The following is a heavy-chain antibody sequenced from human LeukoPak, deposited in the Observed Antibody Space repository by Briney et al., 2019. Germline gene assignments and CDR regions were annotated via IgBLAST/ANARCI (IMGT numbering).Heavy chain of an antibody. J-gene: IGHJ4*02. CDR1: GYTFTGYH. Sequence: GASVKVSCKASGYTFTGYHMHWVRQAPGQGLEWMGWMNPDSGDTGYAQKFQGRVIMTRDTSINTAYIELSSLRSEDTAVYYCARGGDYYESGGFSAAVKHWGQGTLVTVSS. CDR3: ARGGDYYESGGFSAAVKH. CDR2: MNPDSGDT. D-gene: IGHD3-22*01. V-gene: IGHV1-8*02.